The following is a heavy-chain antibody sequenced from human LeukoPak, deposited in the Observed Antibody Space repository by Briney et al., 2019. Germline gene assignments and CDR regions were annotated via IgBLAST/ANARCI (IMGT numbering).Heavy chain of an antibody. D-gene: IGHD2-15*01. CDR1: GFTFSTYW. CDR2: INQGGSEK. J-gene: IGHJ4*02. Sequence: GGSLRLSCAASGFTFSTYWMSWVRQAPGKGLEWVANINQGGSEKYYVDSVKGRFTISRDNAKNSLDLQVNSLRVEDTAVYFCARGYCSGGSCYGGGFDYWGQGTLVTVSS. V-gene: IGHV3-7*01. CDR3: ARGYCSGGSCYGGGFDY.